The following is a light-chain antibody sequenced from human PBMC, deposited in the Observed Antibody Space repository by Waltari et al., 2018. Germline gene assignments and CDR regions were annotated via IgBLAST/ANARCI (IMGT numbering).Light chain of an antibody. V-gene: IGLV2-8*01. Sequence: QSALTQPPSASGSPGQSVTISCAGTSSDVGRFTYVSWFQQHPGKAPKLIIYEVNKRPSGVPDRFSGSKSGDTASLTVSGLQAEDEADYYCSSYAGNNIYVFGTGTKVTVL. CDR1: SSDVGRFTY. CDR2: EVN. J-gene: IGLJ1*01. CDR3: SSYAGNNIYV.